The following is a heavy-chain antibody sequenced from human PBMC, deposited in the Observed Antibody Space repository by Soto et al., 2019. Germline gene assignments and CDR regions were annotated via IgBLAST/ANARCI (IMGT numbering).Heavy chain of an antibody. J-gene: IGHJ4*02. CDR1: GGSMSSSNW. CDR3: ARSEATGLDY. D-gene: IGHD1-26*01. V-gene: IGHV4-4*02. CDR2: AHHSGRT. Sequence: QVQLQESGPGLVKPSGTLSLTCTVSGGSMSSSNWWNWVRQSPGKGLEWIGEAHHSGRTNYNPSLXRXVXISXDKSKNHFSLKLSSVTAADTAVYYCARSEATGLDYWGQGTLVTVSS.